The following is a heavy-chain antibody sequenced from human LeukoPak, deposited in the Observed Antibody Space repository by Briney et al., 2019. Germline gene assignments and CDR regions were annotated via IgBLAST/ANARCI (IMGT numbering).Heavy chain of an antibody. J-gene: IGHJ4*02. CDR1: GGSISSYY. CDR3: ARGVSVLVDY. CDR2: IYYSGST. V-gene: IGHV4-59*01. D-gene: IGHD2-8*01. Sequence: SETLSLTCTVPGGSISSYYWSWIRQPPGKGLEWIGYIYYSGSTNYNPSLKSRVTISVDTSKNQFSLKLSSVTAADTAVYYCARGVSVLVDYWGQGTLVTVSS.